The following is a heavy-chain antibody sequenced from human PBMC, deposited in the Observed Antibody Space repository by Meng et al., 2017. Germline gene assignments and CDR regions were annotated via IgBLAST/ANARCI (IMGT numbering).Heavy chain of an antibody. CDR3: AKDRGSGWYFGAFDI. D-gene: IGHD6-19*01. CDR2: IKQDGSEK. Sequence: LSLTCAASGFTFSSYWMRWVRQAPGKGLEWVANIKQDGSEKYYVDSVKGRFTISRDNAKNSLYLQMNSLRAEDTALYYCAKDRGSGWYFGAFDIWGQGTMVTVSS. V-gene: IGHV3-7*03. J-gene: IGHJ3*02. CDR1: GFTFSSYW.